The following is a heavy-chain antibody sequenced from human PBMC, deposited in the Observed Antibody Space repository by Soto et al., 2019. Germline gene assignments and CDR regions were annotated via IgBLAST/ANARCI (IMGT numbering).Heavy chain of an antibody. D-gene: IGHD4-4*01. V-gene: IGHV4-39*01. Sequence: SETLSLTCTVSGGSISSSSYYWGWIRQPPGKGLEWIGSIYYSGSTYYNPFLKSRDTISVDTSKNQFSLKLSSVTAADTAVYYCAKLTTFYGMDVWGQGTTVTVSS. CDR3: AKLTTFYGMDV. CDR2: IYYSGST. CDR1: GGSISSSSYY. J-gene: IGHJ6*02.